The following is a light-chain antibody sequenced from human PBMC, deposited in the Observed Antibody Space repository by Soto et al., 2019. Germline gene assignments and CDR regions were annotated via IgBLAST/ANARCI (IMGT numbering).Light chain of an antibody. CDR1: QDIDTF. CDR3: QQYDNLPLT. V-gene: IGKV1-33*01. Sequence: DLEMTQSPSSLSASVGDRVTITCQASQDIDTFLHWYQQKPGKAPNVLIYDASTLETGVPSRFNGSGSGTDFTFTISSLQPEDIATYYCQQYDNLPLTFGGGTKVEIK. J-gene: IGKJ4*01. CDR2: DAS.